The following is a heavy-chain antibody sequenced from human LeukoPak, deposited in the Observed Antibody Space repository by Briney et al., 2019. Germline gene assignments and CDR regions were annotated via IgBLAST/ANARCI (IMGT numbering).Heavy chain of an antibody. CDR2: ISSSGSTI. J-gene: IGHJ4*02. CDR3: ARTGQYCSGGTCYSGQFDF. V-gene: IGHV3-11*01. CDR1: GFTFSDYY. D-gene: IGHD2-15*01. Sequence: GGSLRLSCAASGFTFSDYYMSWIRQAPGKGLEWVSYISSSGSTIYYADSVKGRFTISRDNAKNSLYLQMNSLRAEDTAVYYRARTGQYCSGGTCYSGQFDFWGQGTLVTVSS.